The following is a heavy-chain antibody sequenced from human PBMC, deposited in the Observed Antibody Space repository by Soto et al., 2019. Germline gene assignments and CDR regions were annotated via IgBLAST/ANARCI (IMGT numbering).Heavy chain of an antibody. Sequence: GGSLRLSCTASGFTFGDYAMSWVRQTPGKGLEWVGFIRSKAYGGTTEYAASVKGRFTISRDDSKSIAYLQMNSLKTEDTAVYYCTRAHDYGDYDDAFDIWGQGTMVTVSS. J-gene: IGHJ3*02. CDR3: TRAHDYGDYDDAFDI. V-gene: IGHV3-49*04. CDR2: IRSKAYGGTT. CDR1: GFTFGDYA. D-gene: IGHD4-17*01.